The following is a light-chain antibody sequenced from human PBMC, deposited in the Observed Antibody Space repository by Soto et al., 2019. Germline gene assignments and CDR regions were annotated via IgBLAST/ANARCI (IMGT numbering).Light chain of an antibody. J-gene: IGKJ2*01. CDR1: QSISSY. V-gene: IGKV1-39*01. Sequence: DMQMTQSPSSLSASVGDTVTITCRASQSISSYLNWYQQKPRKAPKLLIYAASGLQTGVPSRFSGRRSGTNFTLLISSLQPEDFATYYCHQSSSTPPYTFGQGTKLEIK. CDR2: AAS. CDR3: HQSSSTPPYT.